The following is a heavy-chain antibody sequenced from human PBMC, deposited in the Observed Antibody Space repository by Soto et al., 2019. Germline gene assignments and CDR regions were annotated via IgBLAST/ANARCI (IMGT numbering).Heavy chain of an antibody. Sequence: EVQLVESGGGSVKPGGSLRLSCAVSDFTFSNARMTWVRQAPGKGLEWVGRIKSKVDGGTTAYAAPVKGRFTISRDDSKNMLFLQMNSLKTEDTAVYYCSTGGYPSGLDHWGQGTLVTVSS. CDR3: STGGYPSGLDH. J-gene: IGHJ4*02. CDR1: DFTFSNAR. V-gene: IGHV3-15*07. D-gene: IGHD3-10*01. CDR2: IKSKVDGGTT.